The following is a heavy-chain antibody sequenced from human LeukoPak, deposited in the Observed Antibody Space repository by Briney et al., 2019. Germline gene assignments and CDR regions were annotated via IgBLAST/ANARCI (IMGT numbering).Heavy chain of an antibody. Sequence: SDTLSLTCTVSGGSISINNYYWGWLRQPPGKGLEWIGNIYYIGSTYYHPSLKSRVTISGDTSKNPFSLKLSSVTAADTAVYYCARLPRYDFWTWGQGTLVTVSS. V-gene: IGHV4-39*01. CDR1: GGSISINNYY. CDR2: IYYIGST. D-gene: IGHD3-3*01. CDR3: ARLPRYDFWT. J-gene: IGHJ5*02.